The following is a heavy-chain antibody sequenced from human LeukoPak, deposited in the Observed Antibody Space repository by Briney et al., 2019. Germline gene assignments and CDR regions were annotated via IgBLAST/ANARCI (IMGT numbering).Heavy chain of an antibody. CDR2: IIPILGIA. V-gene: IGHV1-69*04. J-gene: IGHJ6*02. CDR1: GGTFSSYA. D-gene: IGHD3-22*01. Sequence: GSSVKVSCKASGGTFSSYAISWVRQAPGQGLEWMGRIIPILGIANYAQKFQGRVTITADKSTSTAYMELSSLRSEDTAVYYCARYYDSSGYYSDYYYYYGMDVWGQGTTVTVSS. CDR3: ARYYDSSGYYSDYYYYYGMDV.